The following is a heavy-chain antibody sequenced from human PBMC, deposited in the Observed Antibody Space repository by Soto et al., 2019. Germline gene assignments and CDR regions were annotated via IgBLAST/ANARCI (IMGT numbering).Heavy chain of an antibody. CDR2: MNPNSGNT. Sequence: ASVKVSCKASGYTFTSYDINWVRQATGQGLEWMGWMNPNSGNTGYAQKFQGRVTMTRNTSISTAYMELSSLRSEDTAVYYWARAKELRYFDSQQTPDIAFDIWGQGTMATVSS. CDR1: GYTFTSYD. D-gene: IGHD3-9*01. CDR3: ARAKELRYFDSQQTPDIAFDI. V-gene: IGHV1-8*01. J-gene: IGHJ3*02.